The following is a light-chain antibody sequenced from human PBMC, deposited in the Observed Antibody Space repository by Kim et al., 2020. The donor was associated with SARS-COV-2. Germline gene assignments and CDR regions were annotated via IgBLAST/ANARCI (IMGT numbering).Light chain of an antibody. V-gene: IGLV2-23*01. CDR3: CTYAASGNWV. Sequence: GQSITVSCAGTRNDIGRHELVSWYQHHPGRPPKIIIFQNVKRPSGVSRSFSAAKSGATASLTISGLQAEDEADYFCCTYAASGNWVFGGGTRLTVL. CDR1: RNDIGRHEL. J-gene: IGLJ3*02. CDR2: QNV.